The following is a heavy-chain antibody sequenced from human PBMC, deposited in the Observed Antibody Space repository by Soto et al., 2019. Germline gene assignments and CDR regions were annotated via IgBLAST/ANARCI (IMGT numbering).Heavy chain of an antibody. CDR3: ARHWALGAPQDY. Sequence: SEALSVTCTVSGGSISRYHWSLSRQPPGKGLEWIGYIYYSGSTNYNPSLKSRVTISVDTSKNQFSLKLSSVTAADTAVYYCARHWALGAPQDYWAQGTLVPVSA. CDR1: GGSISRYH. D-gene: IGHD3-16*01. CDR2: IYYSGST. V-gene: IGHV4-59*08. J-gene: IGHJ4*02.